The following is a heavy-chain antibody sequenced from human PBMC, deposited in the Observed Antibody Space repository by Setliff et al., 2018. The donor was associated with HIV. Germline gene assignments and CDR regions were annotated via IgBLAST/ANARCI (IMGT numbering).Heavy chain of an antibody. V-gene: IGHV3-30*02. CDR3: AKDWKVWFGELSQDYYYGMDV. Sequence: GESLKISCAASGFTFSTHGMHWVRQASGKGLEWVAFIRYDGSNKYYADSVKGRFTISRDNSKNTLYLQMNSLRAEDTAVYYCAKDWKVWFGELSQDYYYGMDVWGQGTTVTAP. J-gene: IGHJ6*02. D-gene: IGHD3-10*01. CDR1: GFTFSTHG. CDR2: IRYDGSNK.